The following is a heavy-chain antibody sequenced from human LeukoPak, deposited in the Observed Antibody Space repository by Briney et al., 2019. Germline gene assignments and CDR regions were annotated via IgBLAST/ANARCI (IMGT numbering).Heavy chain of an antibody. Sequence: GGSLRLSCAASGFTFSGSAMHWVRQASGKGLELVGRIRSKANSYATAYAASVKGRFTISRDDSKNTAYLQMNSLKTEDTAVYYCTRLRWELLGGHDYWGQGTLVTVSS. CDR3: TRLRWELLGGHDY. V-gene: IGHV3-73*01. CDR1: GFTFSGSA. J-gene: IGHJ4*02. CDR2: IRSKANSYAT. D-gene: IGHD1-26*01.